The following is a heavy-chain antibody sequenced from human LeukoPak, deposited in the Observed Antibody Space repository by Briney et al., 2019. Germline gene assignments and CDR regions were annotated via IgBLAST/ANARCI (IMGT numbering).Heavy chain of an antibody. D-gene: IGHD3-22*01. J-gene: IGHJ4*02. Sequence: GGSLRLSCATSGFSFSSHAMTWVRQAPGKGLEWLSAISISGDDTYYADSVKGRFTISRDNAKNSLYLQMNSLRAEDTAVYYCARGTYYYDTRDWGQGTLVTVSS. CDR1: GFSFSSHA. CDR3: ARGTYYYDTRD. CDR2: ISISGDDT. V-gene: IGHV3-21*01.